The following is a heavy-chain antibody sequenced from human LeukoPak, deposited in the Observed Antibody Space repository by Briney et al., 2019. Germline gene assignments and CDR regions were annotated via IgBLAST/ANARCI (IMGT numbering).Heavy chain of an antibody. CDR2: ISSSSSTI. CDR3: ARTYYDFWSGYYSHEGNPFDY. Sequence: GGSLRLSCAASGFTFSSYSMNWVRQAPGKGLEWVSDISSSSSTIYYADSVKGRFTISRDNAKNSLYLEMNSLRAEDAAVYYCARTYYDFWSGYYSHEGNPFDYWGQGTLVTVSS. J-gene: IGHJ4*02. D-gene: IGHD3-3*01. V-gene: IGHV3-48*01. CDR1: GFTFSSYS.